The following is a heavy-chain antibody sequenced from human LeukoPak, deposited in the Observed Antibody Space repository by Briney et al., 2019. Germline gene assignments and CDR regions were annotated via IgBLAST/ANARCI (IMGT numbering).Heavy chain of an antibody. J-gene: IGHJ6*02. CDR2: INWNSGSI. Sequence: PAGSLRLSCAASGFTFDDYAMHWVRQVPGKGLEWVSSINWNSGSIVYADSVRGRLTISRDNAKNSLYLQMNGLRGEDTAFYYCAKGIAAAEDYYGMDVWGQGTSVTVSS. D-gene: IGHD6-13*01. CDR1: GFTFDDYA. CDR3: AKGIAAAEDYYGMDV. V-gene: IGHV3-9*01.